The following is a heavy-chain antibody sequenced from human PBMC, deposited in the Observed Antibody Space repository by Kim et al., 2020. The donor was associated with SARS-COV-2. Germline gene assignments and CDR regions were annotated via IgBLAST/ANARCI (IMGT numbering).Heavy chain of an antibody. CDR2: ISYEGSKK. Sequence: GGSLRLSCAASGFTFNNFGMHWVRQAPGKGLEWVAVISYEGSKKHYADSVNGRFTISRDSFKNTMSLQMSGLTAEDTAVYYCAKANVFLWLGKFPDDALDLWGQGTMVTVSS. D-gene: IGHD2-21*01. CDR1: GFTFNNFG. J-gene: IGHJ3*01. CDR3: AKANVFLWLGKFPDDALDL. V-gene: IGHV3-30*18.